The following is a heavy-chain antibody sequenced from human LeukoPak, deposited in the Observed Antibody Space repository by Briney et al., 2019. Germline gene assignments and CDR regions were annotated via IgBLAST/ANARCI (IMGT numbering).Heavy chain of an antibody. CDR1: GYTFTSYY. CDR3: ARVSYDISGYYFLGSVDY. D-gene: IGHD3-22*01. V-gene: IGHV1-46*01. J-gene: IGHJ4*02. Sequence: ASVKVSCKASGYTFTSYYMHWVRQAPGQGLEWMGIINPSGGSTSYAQEFQGRVTMTRDTSTSTVYMELSSLRSEDTAVYYCARVSYDISGYYFLGSVDYWGQGTLVTVSS. CDR2: INPSGGST.